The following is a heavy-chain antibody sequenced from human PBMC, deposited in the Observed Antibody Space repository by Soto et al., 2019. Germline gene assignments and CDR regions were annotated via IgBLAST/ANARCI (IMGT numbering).Heavy chain of an antibody. Sequence: GGSLRLSCAASGFTFSSYSMNWVRQAPGKGLEWVSSISSSSSYIYYADSVKGRFTISRDNAKNSLYLQMNSLRAEDTAVYYCSIFPGVLSTAMVLQHYYYYGMDVWGQGTTVTVS. D-gene: IGHD5-18*01. J-gene: IGHJ6*02. V-gene: IGHV3-21*01. CDR2: ISSSSSYI. CDR3: SIFPGVLSTAMVLQHYYYYGMDV. CDR1: GFTFSSYS.